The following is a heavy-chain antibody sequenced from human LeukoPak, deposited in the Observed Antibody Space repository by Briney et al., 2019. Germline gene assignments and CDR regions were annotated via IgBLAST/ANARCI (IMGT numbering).Heavy chain of an antibody. CDR3: ARRAGDYSHPYDY. D-gene: IGHD3-22*01. V-gene: IGHV3-53*01. Sequence: PGGSLRLFCAASGVTVSSNYMSWVRQAPGRGLEWVSVIYSGGSTYYADSVKGRFTISRDNSKNTLYLQMNSLRAEDTAVYYCARRAGDYSHPYDYWGQGTLVTVSS. CDR1: GVTVSSNY. J-gene: IGHJ4*02. CDR2: IYSGGST.